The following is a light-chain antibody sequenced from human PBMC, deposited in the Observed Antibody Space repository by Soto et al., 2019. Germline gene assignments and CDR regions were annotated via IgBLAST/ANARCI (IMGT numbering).Light chain of an antibody. Sequence: EIVLTQSPGTLSLSPGERATLSCRASQSVSNTYLAWYQQKPGQAPRLLIYGASSRATGIPDRFSGSGSGTDFILTISRLEPEDFAVYYCQQYGRSPHLFTFGPGTKVEI. CDR1: QSVSNTY. CDR2: GAS. CDR3: QQYGRSPHLFT. V-gene: IGKV3-20*01. J-gene: IGKJ3*01.